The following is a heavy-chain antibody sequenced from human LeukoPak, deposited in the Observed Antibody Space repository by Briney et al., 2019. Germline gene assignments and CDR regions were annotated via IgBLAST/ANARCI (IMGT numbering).Heavy chain of an antibody. Sequence: SETLYLTCAGPAYSITSGYYWGLVRQSPWKGLEWIGIIYHSGCTYYNPSLKSRVTISVDTSKNQFSRKLSSVTAADTAVYYSAKAYSKLDYWGQGDLVSVSS. CDR1: AYSITSGYY. V-gene: IGHV4-38-2*01. J-gene: IGHJ4*02. CDR3: AKAYSKLDY. CDR2: IYHSGCT. D-gene: IGHD4-11*01.